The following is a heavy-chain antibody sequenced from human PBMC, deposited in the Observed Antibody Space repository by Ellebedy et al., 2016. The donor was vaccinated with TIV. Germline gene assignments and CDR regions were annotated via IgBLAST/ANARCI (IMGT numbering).Heavy chain of an antibody. J-gene: IGHJ6*02. V-gene: IGHV4-59*12. D-gene: IGHD4-17*01. CDR2: IYYSGST. Sequence: MPSETLSLTCTVSGGSISSYYWSWIRQPPGKGLEWIGSIYYSGSTYYNPSLKSRVTISVDTSKNQFSLKLSSVTAADTAVYYCARETHYGDYFTGGGMDVWGQGTTVTVSS. CDR3: ARETHYGDYFTGGGMDV. CDR1: GGSISSYY.